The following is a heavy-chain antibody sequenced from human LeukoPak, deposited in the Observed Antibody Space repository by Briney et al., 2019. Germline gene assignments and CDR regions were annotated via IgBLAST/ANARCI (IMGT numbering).Heavy chain of an antibody. V-gene: IGHV3-30*02. CDR3: ARGRYGDYDWFDP. D-gene: IGHD4-17*01. Sequence: PGGSLRLSCAASGFTFGSYGMHWVRQAPGKGLEWVTFIRYDGSNKYYADSVKGRFTISRDNSKNTLYLQMNSLRAEDTAVYYCARGRYGDYDWFDPWGQGTLVTVSS. CDR2: IRYDGSNK. J-gene: IGHJ5*02. CDR1: GFTFGSYG.